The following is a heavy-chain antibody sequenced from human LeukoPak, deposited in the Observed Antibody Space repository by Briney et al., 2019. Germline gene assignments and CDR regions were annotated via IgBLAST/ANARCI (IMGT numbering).Heavy chain of an antibody. Sequence: SETLCLTCTVSGGSIRSSFWSWIRQPAGKGLQWIGRIYTNGNTNYNPSLKSRITMSADTSKNQFSLKLSSVTAADTAVYYCARGSASPAAVPFDMWGQGKMVTVSS. CDR1: GGSIRSSF. CDR3: ARGSASPAAVPFDM. V-gene: IGHV4-4*07. CDR2: IYTNGNT. D-gene: IGHD2-2*02. J-gene: IGHJ3*02.